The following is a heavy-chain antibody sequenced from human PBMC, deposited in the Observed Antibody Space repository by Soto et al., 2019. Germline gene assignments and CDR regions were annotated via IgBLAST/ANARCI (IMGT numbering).Heavy chain of an antibody. D-gene: IGHD3-22*01. CDR1: GFTFSSYG. J-gene: IGHJ5*02. CDR2: ISSDGSNK. V-gene: IGHV3-30*18. Sequence: QVQLVESGGGVVQPGRSERLSCAVSGFTFSSYGMHWVRQAPGQGLEWVAVISSDGSNKYYADSVKGRFTISRDNSKNTLYLQMSSLRAEDTAVYYCAKAHYDSSGYNWFDPWGQGSLVTVSS. CDR3: AKAHYDSSGYNWFDP.